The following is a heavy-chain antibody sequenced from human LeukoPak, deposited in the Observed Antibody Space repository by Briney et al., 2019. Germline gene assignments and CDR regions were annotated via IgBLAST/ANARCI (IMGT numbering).Heavy chain of an antibody. CDR3: AREFGRDTAMVTDDAFDI. CDR2: IYYSGST. J-gene: IGHJ3*02. Sequence: SETLSLTCTVSGYSISSVYSWSWIRRPPGKGLEWIGYIYYSGSTYYNPSLKSRVTISVDTSKNQFSLKLSSVTAADTAVYYCAREFGRDTAMVTDDAFDIWGQGTMVTVSS. CDR1: GYSISSVYS. D-gene: IGHD5-18*01. V-gene: IGHV4-30-4*07.